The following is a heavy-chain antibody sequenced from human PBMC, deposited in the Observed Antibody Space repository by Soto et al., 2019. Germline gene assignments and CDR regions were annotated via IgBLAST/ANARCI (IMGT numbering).Heavy chain of an antibody. CDR3: ARANVRLSGYYDSSGYQEGY. D-gene: IGHD3-22*01. V-gene: IGHV1-18*01. CDR1: GYTFSSYG. J-gene: IGHJ4*02. Sequence: ASVKVSCMASGYTFSSYGISWVRPAPGQGLAWMGWISAYNGNTNYAQKLQGRVTMTTYTSTSTAYKGLRSLRSDDTAVYYCARANVRLSGYYDSSGYQEGYWGQGTLVTVSS. CDR2: ISAYNGNT.